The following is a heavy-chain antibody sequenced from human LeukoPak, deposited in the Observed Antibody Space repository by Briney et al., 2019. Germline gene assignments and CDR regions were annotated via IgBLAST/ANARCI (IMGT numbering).Heavy chain of an antibody. V-gene: IGHV3-30*02. D-gene: IGHD3-10*01. CDR1: GFTLSSYG. CDR3: AKDGSSFSLDAFDI. Sequence: GGSLRLSCAASGFTLSSYGMHWVRQAPGKGLEWVAFIRYDGSNKYYADSVKGRFTISRDNSKNTLYLQMNSLRAEDTAVYYCAKDGSSFSLDAFDIWGQGTMVTVSS. J-gene: IGHJ3*02. CDR2: IRYDGSNK.